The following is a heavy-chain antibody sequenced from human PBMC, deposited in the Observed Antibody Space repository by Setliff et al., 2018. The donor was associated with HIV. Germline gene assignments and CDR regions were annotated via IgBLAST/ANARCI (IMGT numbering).Heavy chain of an antibody. CDR1: GASFSGHY. J-gene: IGHJ4*02. CDR3: SNWNTTVDADS. D-gene: IGHD1-1*01. CDR2: ITPTGDT. Sequence: PSETLSLTCAVYGASFSGHYWGWFRQPPGKGLEWIGEITPTGDTNYIPSLKSRVAMSLDTSKNQFSLNLRSVTAADTAVYYCSNWNTTVDADSWGQGTLVTVSS. V-gene: IGHV4-34*01.